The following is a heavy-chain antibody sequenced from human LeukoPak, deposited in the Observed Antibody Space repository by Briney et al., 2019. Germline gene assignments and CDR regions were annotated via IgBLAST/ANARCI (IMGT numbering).Heavy chain of an antibody. CDR1: GYSFTDHY. Sequence: ASVKVSCKASGYSFTDHYVHWVRQAPGQGLEWMAWINPKSATRKCAQRFEGRVTMSSDTSISTAYLELSGLISDDTAVYYCVRGGPTRPRGQKSCYKGDYWGQGTLVSVSS. D-gene: IGHD2-2*02. CDR2: INPKSATR. CDR3: VRGGPTRPRGQKSCYKGDY. J-gene: IGHJ4*02. V-gene: IGHV1-2*02.